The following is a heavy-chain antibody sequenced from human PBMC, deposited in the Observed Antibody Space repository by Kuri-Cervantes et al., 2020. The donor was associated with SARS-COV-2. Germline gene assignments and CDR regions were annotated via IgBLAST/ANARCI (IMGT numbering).Heavy chain of an antibody. CDR1: GYSFTNSW. V-gene: IGHV5-51*01. J-gene: IGHJ6*03. D-gene: IGHD1-14*01. CDR2: IYTNDSDT. Sequence: GASMKISCTGSGYSFTNSWIHWVRQMPEKGLEWMGVIYTNDSDTTYSPSFQDQVTLSANKSINTAYLQWSSLKASDTAMYFCARSAVPHAHFYMDVWGKGTAVTVSS. CDR3: ARSAVPHAHFYMDV.